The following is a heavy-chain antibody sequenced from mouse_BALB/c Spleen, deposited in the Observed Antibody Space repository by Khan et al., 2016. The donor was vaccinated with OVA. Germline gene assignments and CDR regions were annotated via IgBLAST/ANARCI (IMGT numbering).Heavy chain of an antibody. CDR1: GYSITSDYA. J-gene: IGHJ2*01. CDR2: ISYSGNT. CDR3: ARVYGGDFDY. V-gene: IGHV3-2*02. D-gene: IGHD1-1*01. Sequence: EVKLLESGPGLVKPSQSLSLTCTVTGYSITSDYAWNWIRQFPGNKLEWMGFISYSGNTNYNPSLKSRISFTRDTTKNQFFLQLNSVTIEDTATYYCARVYGGDFDYWGQGTTLTVSS.